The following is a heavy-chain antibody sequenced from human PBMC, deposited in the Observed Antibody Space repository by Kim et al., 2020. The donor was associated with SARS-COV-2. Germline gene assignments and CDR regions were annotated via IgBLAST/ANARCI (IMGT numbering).Heavy chain of an antibody. CDR1: GFTFSSYG. D-gene: IGHD3-22*01. J-gene: IGHJ6*02. Sequence: GGSLRLSCAASGFTFSSYGMHWVRQAAGKGLEWVAIIWYDGSNKYYADSVKGRFTISRDNSKNKLYLQMNSLRAEDTAVYYCAKGRNIVVYGMDVWGQGT. CDR2: IWYDGSNK. V-gene: IGHV3-33*06. CDR3: AKGRNIVVYGMDV.